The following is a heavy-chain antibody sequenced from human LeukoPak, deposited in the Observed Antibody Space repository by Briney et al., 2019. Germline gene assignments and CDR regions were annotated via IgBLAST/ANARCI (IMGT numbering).Heavy chain of an antibody. J-gene: IGHJ4*02. V-gene: IGHV4-4*02. CDR3: ARRGDGYGHFDF. CDR1: GGSVSSSNW. Sequence: PSETLSLTCAVSGGSVSSSNWWSWVRQPPGKGLEWIGAIYHSGTTTYNPSLKSRVTISVDKSKNQFSLKLSSVTAADTAVYYCARRGDGYGHFDFWGQGTQVTVSS. CDR2: IYHSGTT. D-gene: IGHD5-24*01.